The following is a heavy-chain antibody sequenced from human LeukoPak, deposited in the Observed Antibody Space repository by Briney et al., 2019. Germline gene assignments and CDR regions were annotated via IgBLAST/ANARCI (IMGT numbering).Heavy chain of an antibody. CDR3: ASGSRDIVLMVYAILPNWCDP. V-gene: IGHV4-34*01. D-gene: IGHD2-8*01. J-gene: IGHJ5*02. CDR2: INHSGST. CDR1: GGSFSGYY. Sequence: SETLSLTCAVYGGSFSGYYWSWIRQPPGKGLEWIGEINHSGSTNYNPSLKSRVTISVDTSKNQFSLKLSSVTAADTAVYYCASGSRDIVLMVYAILPNWCDPWGQGTLVTVSS.